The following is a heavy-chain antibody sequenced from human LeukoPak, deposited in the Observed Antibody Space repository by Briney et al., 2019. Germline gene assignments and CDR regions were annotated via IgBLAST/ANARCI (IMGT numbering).Heavy chain of an antibody. J-gene: IGHJ4*02. CDR2: INHSGST. V-gene: IGHV4-34*01. Sequence: KPSETLSLTYAADGGSFSCYYWSWIRQPPAKGLQLIGEINHSGSTNYNPSLKSRVTISVDTSKNQFSLKLSSVTAADTAVYYCARGRGYSYGSFDYWGQGTLVTVSS. D-gene: IGHD5-18*01. CDR1: GGSFSCYY. CDR3: ARGRGYSYGSFDY.